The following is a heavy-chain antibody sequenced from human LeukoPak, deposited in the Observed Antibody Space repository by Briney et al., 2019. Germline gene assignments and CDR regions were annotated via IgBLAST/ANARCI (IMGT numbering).Heavy chain of an antibody. J-gene: IGHJ6*03. CDR2: INPNSGGT. V-gene: IGHV1-2*02. D-gene: IGHD6-13*01. CDR1: GYTFTGYY. Sequence: ASVKVSCKASGYTFTGYYMHWVRQAPGQGLEWMGWINPNSGGTHYAQKFQGRVTMAEDKSTDTAYMELSSLRSEDTAVYYCARRQQQLVRWGYYYYYMDVWGKGTTVTVSS. CDR3: ARRQQQLVRWGYYYYYMDV.